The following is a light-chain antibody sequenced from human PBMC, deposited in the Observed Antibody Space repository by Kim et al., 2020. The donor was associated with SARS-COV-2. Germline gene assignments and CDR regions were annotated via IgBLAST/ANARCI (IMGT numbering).Light chain of an antibody. CDR3: LQHHAYPRT. V-gene: IGKV1-17*01. Sequence: ASLGDRVAITCRASQGIRSDLGWYQQKPGRAPTRLIYGASTLKSGVPSRFSGSGSGTEFTLTISSLQPEDFATYYCLQHHAYPRTFGQGTKVDIK. J-gene: IGKJ1*01. CDR2: GAS. CDR1: QGIRSD.